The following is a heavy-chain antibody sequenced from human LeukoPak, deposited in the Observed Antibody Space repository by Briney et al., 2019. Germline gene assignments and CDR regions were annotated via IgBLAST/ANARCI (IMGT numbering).Heavy chain of an antibody. CDR2: IYHSGST. CDR1: GYSISSGYY. CDR3: ARDTCHGGGAHDAFDI. D-gene: IGHD3-10*01. J-gene: IGHJ3*02. Sequence: SETLSLTCSVSGYSISSGYYWGWIRQPPGKGLEWIGSIYHSGSTYYNPSLKSRVTISLDTSKNQFSLKLSSVTAADTALYYCARDTCHGGGAHDAFDIWGQGTMVTVSS. V-gene: IGHV4-38-2*02.